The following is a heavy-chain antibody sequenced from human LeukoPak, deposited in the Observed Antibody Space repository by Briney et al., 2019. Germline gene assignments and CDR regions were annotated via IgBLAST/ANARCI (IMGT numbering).Heavy chain of an antibody. CDR1: GFTVSSNY. CDR3: AGAPYLSDQTLGPSDH. CDR2: LYKDDST. J-gene: IGHJ4*02. V-gene: IGHV3-53*01. Sequence: SGGSLRLSCAASGFTVSSNYMSWVRQAPGKGLEWVSVLYKDDSTYYADSVKGRFTISRDNSKNTLYLQMNGLRAEDTAVYYCAGAPYLSDQTLGPSDHWGQGTLVTVSS. D-gene: IGHD2-21*01.